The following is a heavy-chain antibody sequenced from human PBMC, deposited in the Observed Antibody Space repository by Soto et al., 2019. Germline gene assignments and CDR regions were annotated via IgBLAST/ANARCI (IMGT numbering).Heavy chain of an antibody. CDR3: ATADRSFNYYDSSGYSHLGY. D-gene: IGHD3-22*01. CDR2: ISTYNGDT. V-gene: IGHV1-18*01. Sequence: GASVKVSCKASGCTFTRSGISWVRRAPGQGLEWMGWISTYNGDTNYAQTFQGRVTMTTDTSTSTVHMEVRSLRSDDTAVYYCATADRSFNYYDSSGYSHLGYWGQGTLVTVSS. CDR1: GCTFTRSG. J-gene: IGHJ4*02.